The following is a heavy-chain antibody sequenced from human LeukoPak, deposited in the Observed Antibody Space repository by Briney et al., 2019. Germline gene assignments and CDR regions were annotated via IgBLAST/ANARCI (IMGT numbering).Heavy chain of an antibody. CDR2: IKKGGSEK. CDR1: GFTFSSYW. V-gene: IGHV3-7*01. J-gene: IGHJ3*02. CDR3: AREQNAFDI. Sequence: GGSLRLSCAASGFTFSSYWMSWVRQAPGKGREGVANIKKGGSEKYYVDPVKGRFTISRDNAKKSLYLQMNSLRAEDTAVYYCAREQNAFDIWGQGTMVTVSS.